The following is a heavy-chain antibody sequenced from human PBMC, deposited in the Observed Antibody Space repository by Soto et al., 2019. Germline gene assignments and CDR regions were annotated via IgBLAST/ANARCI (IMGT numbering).Heavy chain of an antibody. Sequence: QVPLVQSGAEVKKPGASVKVSCKASGYTFTGYYMHWVRQAPGQGLEWMGWINPNSGGTNYAQKFQGWVTMTRDTSISTAYMELSRLRSDDTAVYYCARYPYYYDSSGYKYFQHWGQGTLVTVSS. CDR1: GYTFTGYY. V-gene: IGHV1-2*04. CDR3: ARYPYYYDSSGYKYFQH. J-gene: IGHJ1*01. CDR2: INPNSGGT. D-gene: IGHD3-22*01.